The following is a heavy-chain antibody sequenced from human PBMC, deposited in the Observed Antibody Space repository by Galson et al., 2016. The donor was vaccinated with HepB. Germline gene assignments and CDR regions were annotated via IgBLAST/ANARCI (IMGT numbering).Heavy chain of an antibody. D-gene: IGHD2-2*01. CDR2: IIPIFNTA. CDR1: GGTFSSYG. CDR3: ARGRGYCISSRCSFDVFDI. J-gene: IGHJ3*02. V-gene: IGHV1-69*13. Sequence: SVKVSCKASGGTFSSYGISWVRQAPGQGLEWMGGIIPIFNTAKYAQKFQGRVTIIADESTRTAYMELSSLRSEDTGVYYCARGRGYCISSRCSFDVFDIWGQGTKVTVSS.